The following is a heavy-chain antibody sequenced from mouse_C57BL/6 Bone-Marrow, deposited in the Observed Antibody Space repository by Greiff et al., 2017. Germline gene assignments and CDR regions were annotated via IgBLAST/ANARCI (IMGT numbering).Heavy chain of an antibody. CDR1: GYTFTDYE. CDR2: IDPETGGT. J-gene: IGHJ2*01. D-gene: IGHD1-1*01. Sequence: VQLVESGAELVSPGASVTLSCKASGYTFTDYEMHWVKQTPVHGLEWIGAIDPETGGTAYNQKFKGKAILTADKSSSTAYMELRSLTSEDSAVYYCTRPVGFDYWGQGTTLTVSS. CDR3: TRPVGFDY. V-gene: IGHV1-15*01.